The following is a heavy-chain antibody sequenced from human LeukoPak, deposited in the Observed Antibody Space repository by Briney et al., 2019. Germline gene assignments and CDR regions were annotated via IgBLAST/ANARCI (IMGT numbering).Heavy chain of an antibody. Sequence: GSSVKVSCKASGGTFSSYAISWVRQAPGQGLEWMGGIIPIFGTANYAQKFQGRVTITADKSTSTAYMELSSLRSEDTAVYYCAREPWGTVRLDPWGQGTLVTVSS. J-gene: IGHJ5*02. D-gene: IGHD3-16*01. CDR3: AREPWGTVRLDP. CDR2: IIPIFGTA. CDR1: GGTFSSYA. V-gene: IGHV1-69*06.